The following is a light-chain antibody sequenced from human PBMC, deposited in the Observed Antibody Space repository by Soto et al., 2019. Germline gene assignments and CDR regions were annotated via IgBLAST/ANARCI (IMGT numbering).Light chain of an antibody. CDR3: QQYKNWPPIT. J-gene: IGKJ5*01. CDR1: QSVNIN. V-gene: IGKV3-15*01. Sequence: EIVMTQSPATLSVSPGERATLSCRASQSVNINLAWYQQKPGQAPRLLIYGASTRATGIPARFSGSGSGTEFTLTISSLQSEDFAVYYCQQYKNWPPITFGQGTRLEIK. CDR2: GAS.